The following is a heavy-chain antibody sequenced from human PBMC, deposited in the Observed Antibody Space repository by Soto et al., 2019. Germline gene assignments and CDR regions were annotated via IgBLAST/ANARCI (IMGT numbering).Heavy chain of an antibody. J-gene: IGHJ6*02. CDR3: ATGIAAHFYDIDV. V-gene: IGHV1-24*01. Sequence: ASAKVACPVSGYTLTELSLHWVRQTPGKGVEGRGGIDPDDGKTIYAQEFQGRVTMTEDKATDAGDMKLSSLRAEDRSVHYCATGIAAHFYDIDVWGQGSTVT. CDR1: GYTLTELS. CDR2: IDPDDGKT. D-gene: IGHD6-6*01.